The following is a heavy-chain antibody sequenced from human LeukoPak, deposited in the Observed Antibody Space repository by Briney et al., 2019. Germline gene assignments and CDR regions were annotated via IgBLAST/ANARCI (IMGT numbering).Heavy chain of an antibody. J-gene: IGHJ4*02. CDR3: ACIAARRVPDY. V-gene: IGHV3-74*01. CDR2: INTDGSST. Sequence: GRSLRLSCAASGFTFSSYWMHWVRQAPGKGLVWVSRINTDGSSTSYADSVKGRFTISRDNAKNTLYLQMNSLRAEDTAVYYCACIAARRVPDYWGQGTLVTVSS. CDR1: GFTFSSYW. D-gene: IGHD6-6*01.